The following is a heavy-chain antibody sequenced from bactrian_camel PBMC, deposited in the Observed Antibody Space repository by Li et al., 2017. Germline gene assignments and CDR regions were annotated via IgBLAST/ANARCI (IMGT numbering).Heavy chain of an antibody. J-gene: IGHJ4*01. Sequence: QLVESGGGSVQTGGSLRLSCAASGMGYGVYCLGWFRQAPGKEREGVAAIYRREGSTVYADSVKGLFTISEDNNNKIAYLEMNNLKPEDTAMYYCAAVAEGRTVEGGVSLWTLFESGYWGQGTQV. CDR2: IYRREGST. V-gene: IGHV3S25*01. D-gene: IGHD3*01. CDR1: GMGYGVYC. CDR3: AAVAEGRTVEGGVSLWTLFESGY.